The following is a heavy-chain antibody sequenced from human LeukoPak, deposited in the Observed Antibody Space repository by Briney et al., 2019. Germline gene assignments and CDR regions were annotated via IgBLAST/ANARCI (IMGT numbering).Heavy chain of an antibody. CDR2: IRSKANSYAT. J-gene: IGHJ4*02. Sequence: GGSLRLSCAASGFTFSGSAMHWVRQASGKGLEWVGRIRSKANSYATAYAASVKGRFTISRDDSKNTAYLQMNSLKTEDTAVYYCTTVPYYDFWSGSEPLGYWDQGTLVTVSS. V-gene: IGHV3-73*01. CDR3: TTVPYYDFWSGSEPLGY. D-gene: IGHD3-3*01. CDR1: GFTFSGSA.